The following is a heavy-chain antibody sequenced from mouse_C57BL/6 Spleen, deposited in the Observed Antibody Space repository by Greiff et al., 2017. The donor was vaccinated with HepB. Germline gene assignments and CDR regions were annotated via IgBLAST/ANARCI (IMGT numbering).Heavy chain of an antibody. CDR3: ARYYYGSSFYYFDY. CDR1: GYAFSSSW. J-gene: IGHJ2*01. Sequence: QVQLLQSGPELVKPGASVKISCKASGYAFSSSWMNWVKQRPGKGLEWIGRIYPGDGDTNYNGKFKGKATLTADKSSSTAYMQLSSLTSEDSAVYFCARYYYGSSFYYFDYWGQGTTLTVSS. D-gene: IGHD1-1*01. CDR2: IYPGDGDT. V-gene: IGHV1-82*01.